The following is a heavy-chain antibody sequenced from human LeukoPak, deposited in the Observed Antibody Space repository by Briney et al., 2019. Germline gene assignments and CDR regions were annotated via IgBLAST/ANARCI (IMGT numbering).Heavy chain of an antibody. J-gene: IGHJ4*02. V-gene: IGHV4-34*01. CDR1: GGSFSGYY. D-gene: IGHD4-23*01. Sequence: PSETLSLTCAVYGGSFSGYYWSWIRQPPGKGLEWIGEINHSGSTNYNPSLKSRVTISVDTSKNQFSLKLSSVTAADTAVYYCARGNYDGGFDYWGQGTLVTVSS. CDR2: INHSGST. CDR3: ARGNYDGGFDY.